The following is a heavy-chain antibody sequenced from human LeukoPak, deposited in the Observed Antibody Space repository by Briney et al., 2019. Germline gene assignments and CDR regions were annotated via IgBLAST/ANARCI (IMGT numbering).Heavy chain of an antibody. CDR1: GFTFSSYA. Sequence: GGSLRLSCAASGFTFSSYAMSWVRQAPGKGLEWASAISGSGGTTYYADSVKGRFTISRDNSKNTLYLQMNSLRAEDTAVYYCAKKKNWGLYAFDIWGQGTMVTVSS. CDR2: ISGSGGTT. CDR3: AKKKNWGLYAFDI. J-gene: IGHJ3*02. V-gene: IGHV3-23*01. D-gene: IGHD7-27*01.